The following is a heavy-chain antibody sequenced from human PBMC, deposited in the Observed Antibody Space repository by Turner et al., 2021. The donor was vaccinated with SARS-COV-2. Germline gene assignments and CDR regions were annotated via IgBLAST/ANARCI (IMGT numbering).Heavy chain of an antibody. D-gene: IGHD2-2*01. J-gene: IGHJ5*02. Sequence: EVQLVESGGGLVQPGGSLRLSCAASGFTFSSYEMNWFRQAPGKGLEWVSYISSSGSTIYYAESVKGRFTISRDKAKNSLYLKMNSLRAEDTAVYYCARDDCSSTSCYITNWFDPWGQGTLVTVSS. V-gene: IGHV3-48*03. CDR3: ARDDCSSTSCYITNWFDP. CDR1: GFTFSSYE. CDR2: ISSSGSTI.